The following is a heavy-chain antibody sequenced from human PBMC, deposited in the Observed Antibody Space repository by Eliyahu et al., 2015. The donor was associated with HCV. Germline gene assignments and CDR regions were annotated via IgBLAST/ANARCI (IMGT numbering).Heavy chain of an antibody. CDR1: GYTFRDHF. D-gene: IGHD1-26*01. Sequence: QVQLVQSGAEVKRPGASVRLSCKTSGYTFRDHFXHWVRQAPGQGLEYMGWINPNSAGTQYTKKFKDRISITRDTSVDTVYLQMTSLTSDDTALYFCARGASDSGTSEGFGSWGPGTMVTVSS. CDR3: ARGASDSGTSEGFGS. J-gene: IGHJ4*02. CDR2: INPNSAGT. V-gene: IGHV1-2*02.